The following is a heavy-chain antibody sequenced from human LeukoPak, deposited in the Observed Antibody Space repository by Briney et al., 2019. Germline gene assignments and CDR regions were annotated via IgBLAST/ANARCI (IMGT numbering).Heavy chain of an antibody. D-gene: IGHD2-2*01. CDR3: AVYCSSTSCYSSAS. J-gene: IGHJ5*02. CDR2: INQDGSDK. V-gene: IGHV3-7*01. Sequence: GGSLRLSCAASGFTFSSFWMSWVRQAPGKGLEWVANINQDGSDKYYVDSVKGRFTISRDNAKNSLYLQMNSLRAEDTAVYYCAVYCSSTSCYSSASWGQGTLVTVSS. CDR1: GFTFSSFW.